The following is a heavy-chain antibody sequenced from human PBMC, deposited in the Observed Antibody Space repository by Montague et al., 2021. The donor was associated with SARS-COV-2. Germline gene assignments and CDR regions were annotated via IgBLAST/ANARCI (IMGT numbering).Heavy chain of an antibody. Sequence: SETLSLTCTVSGGSISNYYWSWIRQPPGKGLEWIGYIYYSGSTNYNPSLKSRVTISLDTSKNQFSLKLSSVTAADTAVYYCARVQRGYYYGLGVSAHFDYWGQGTLVTVSS. D-gene: IGHD3-10*01. CDR3: ARVQRGYYYGLGVSAHFDY. V-gene: IGHV4-59*01. J-gene: IGHJ4*02. CDR2: IYYSGST. CDR1: GGSISNYY.